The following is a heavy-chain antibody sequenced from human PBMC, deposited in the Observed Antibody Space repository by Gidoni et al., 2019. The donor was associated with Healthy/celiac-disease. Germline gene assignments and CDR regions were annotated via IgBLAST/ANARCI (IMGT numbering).Heavy chain of an antibody. Sequence: QVQLVQSGAEVKKPGASVKVSCKASGYTFTGHYMHWVRQAPGQGLEWMGRINPNSGGTNYAQKFQGRVTMTRDTSISTAYMELSRLRSDDTAVYYCARGVRGDFGFLHLGELASYYYGMDVWGQGTTVTVSS. V-gene: IGHV1-2*06. CDR3: ARGVRGDFGFLHLGELASYYYGMDV. CDR2: INPNSGGT. J-gene: IGHJ6*02. D-gene: IGHD3-16*01. CDR1: GYTFTGHY.